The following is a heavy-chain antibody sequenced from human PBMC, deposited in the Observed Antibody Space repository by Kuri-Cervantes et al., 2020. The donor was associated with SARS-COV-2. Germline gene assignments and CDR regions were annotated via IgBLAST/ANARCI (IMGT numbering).Heavy chain of an antibody. Sequence: GESLKISCAASGFTSSNYGVHWVRQAPGKGLEWVAVIWYDGRNTYYTGSVKGRFTISRDNSKNMLYLEVNSLRAEDTAVYYCARPSNFHHDSGAYVWGQGTTVTVSS. CDR3: ARPSNFHHDSGAYV. V-gene: IGHV3-33*08. CDR2: IWYDGRNT. D-gene: IGHD3-22*01. CDR1: GFTSSNYG. J-gene: IGHJ6*02.